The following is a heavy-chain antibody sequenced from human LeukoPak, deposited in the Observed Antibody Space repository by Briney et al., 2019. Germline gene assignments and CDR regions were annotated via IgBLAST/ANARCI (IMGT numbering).Heavy chain of an antibody. CDR3: ARVRDGYNSDY. CDR1: GFTFSSYE. CDR2: ISSSGSTI. V-gene: IGHV3-48*03. Sequence: PGGSLRLFCAASGFTFSSYEMNWVRQAPGKGLEWVSYISSSGSTIYYADSVKGRFTISRDNAKNSLYLQMNSLRAEDTAVYYCARVRDGYNSDYWGQGTLVTVSS. J-gene: IGHJ4*02. D-gene: IGHD5-24*01.